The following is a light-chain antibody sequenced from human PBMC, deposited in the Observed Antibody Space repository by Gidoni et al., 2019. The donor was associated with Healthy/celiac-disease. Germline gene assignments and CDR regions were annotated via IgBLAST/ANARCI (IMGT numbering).Light chain of an antibody. Sequence: AIRMTQSPSSFSASTGDRVTITCRASQGISRYLAWYQQKPGKATKLLIYAASTLQSGVPSRFSGSGSGTDFTLTISCLQSEDFATYYCQQYYSYPRTFGQGTKVEIK. CDR2: AAS. V-gene: IGKV1-8*01. J-gene: IGKJ1*01. CDR3: QQYYSYPRT. CDR1: QGISRY.